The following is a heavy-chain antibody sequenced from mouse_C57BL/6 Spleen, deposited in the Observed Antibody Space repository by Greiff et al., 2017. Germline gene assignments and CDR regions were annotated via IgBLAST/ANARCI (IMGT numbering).Heavy chain of an antibody. CDR3: ARTFDYYGSSYVGY. V-gene: IGHV1-64*01. CDR2: IHPNSGST. CDR1: GYTFTSYW. J-gene: IGHJ2*01. D-gene: IGHD1-1*01. Sequence: QVQLQQSGAELVKPGASVKLSCKASGYTFTSYWMHWVKQRPGQGLEWIGMIHPNSGSTNYNEKFKSKATLTVDKSSSTAYMQLSSLTSEDSAVYYCARTFDYYGSSYVGYWGQGTTLTVSS.